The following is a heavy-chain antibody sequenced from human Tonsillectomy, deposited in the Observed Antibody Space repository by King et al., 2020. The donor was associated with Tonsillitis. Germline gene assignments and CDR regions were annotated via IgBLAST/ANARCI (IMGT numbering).Heavy chain of an antibody. CDR3: ARRTGYCTSTSCFYGMDV. CDR1: GFTFSIYA. Sequence: VQLVESGGGLVQPGGSLRLSCAASGFTFSIYAMNWVRQAPGKGLEWVSGISGSGDSTYYADSVKGRFTISRDNSKNTLYLQMNSLRAEDTALYYCARRTGYCTSTSCFYGMDVWGQGTTVTVSS. CDR2: ISGSGDST. V-gene: IGHV3-23*04. J-gene: IGHJ6*02. D-gene: IGHD2-2*01.